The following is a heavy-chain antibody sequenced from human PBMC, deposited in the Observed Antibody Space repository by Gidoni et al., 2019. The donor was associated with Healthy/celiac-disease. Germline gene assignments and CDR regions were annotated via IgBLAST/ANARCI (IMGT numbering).Heavy chain of an antibody. CDR1: GGSLRRSY. D-gene: IGHD6-6*01. Sequence: QVQLQESGPGLVKPSETLSLTSTVTGGSLRRSYWSWIRQPAGTGLEWIGRIYTSGSTNYNPSLKSRVTMAEDTSKNQLSLKLSSVTAADTAVYYCARQTADPPRTLSRPFDYWGQGTLVTVSS. CDR2: IYTSGST. J-gene: IGHJ4*02. CDR3: ARQTADPPRTLSRPFDY. V-gene: IGHV4-4*07.